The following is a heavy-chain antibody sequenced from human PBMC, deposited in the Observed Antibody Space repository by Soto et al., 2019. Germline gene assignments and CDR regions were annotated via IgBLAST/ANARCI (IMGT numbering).Heavy chain of an antibody. J-gene: IGHJ4*02. Sequence: QLQLQESGSGLVKPSQTLSLTCAVSGGSISSGGYSWSWIRQPPGKGLEWIGYIYHSGSTYYNPSLTSRVTIPVDRSTTQFSLKLRSLTAAATAVYYCVRVPDYWGQGTLVTVSS. CDR2: IYHSGST. CDR1: GGSISSGGYS. CDR3: VRVPDY. V-gene: IGHV4-30-2*01.